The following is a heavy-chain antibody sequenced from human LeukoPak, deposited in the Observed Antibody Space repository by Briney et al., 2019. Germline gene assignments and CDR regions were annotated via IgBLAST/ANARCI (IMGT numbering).Heavy chain of an antibody. D-gene: IGHD6-25*01. Sequence: GGSLRLSCGASGFTLSSYWMHWVRQAPGKGLEWVAFIRYDGSNKYYADSVKGRFTISRDNSKNTLYLQMNSLRAEDTAVYYCARDVRSSGDFDYWGQGTLVTVSS. CDR1: GFTLSSYW. V-gene: IGHV3-30*02. J-gene: IGHJ4*02. CDR3: ARDVRSSGDFDY. CDR2: IRYDGSNK.